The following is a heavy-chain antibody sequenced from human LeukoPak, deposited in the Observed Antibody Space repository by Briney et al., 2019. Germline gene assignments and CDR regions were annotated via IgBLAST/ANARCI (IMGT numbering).Heavy chain of an antibody. V-gene: IGHV4-34*01. CDR2: VNHSGST. J-gene: IGHJ4*02. CDR1: GGSFSGYY. CDR3: ARTYDFWSGYWVDY. Sequence: SETLSLTCAVYGGSFSGYYWSWIRQPPGKGLEWIGEVNHSGSTNYNPSLKSRVTISVDTSKNQFSLKLSSVTAADTAVYYCARTYDFWSGYWVDYWGQGTLVTVSS. D-gene: IGHD3-3*01.